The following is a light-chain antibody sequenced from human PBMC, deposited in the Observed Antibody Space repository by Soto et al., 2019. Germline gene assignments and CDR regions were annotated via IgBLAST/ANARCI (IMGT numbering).Light chain of an antibody. CDR2: GAS. V-gene: IGKV3-20*01. Sequence: EIFLTQSPCTLSLYPVAIATLSCRASQSVSSSYLAWYQQKPGQAPRLLIYGASSRATGIPDRFSGSGSGTDFTLTISRLEPEDFAVYYCQQYGSSLFTFGQGTRLEIK. CDR3: QQYGSSLFT. CDR1: QSVSSSY. J-gene: IGKJ5*01.